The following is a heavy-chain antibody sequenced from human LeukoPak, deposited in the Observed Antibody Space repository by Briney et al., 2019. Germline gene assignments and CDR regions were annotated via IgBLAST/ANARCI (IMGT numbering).Heavy chain of an antibody. CDR3: ARGQSDIVVVPAAVVWFDP. CDR2: TYYSGRD. D-gene: IGHD2-2*01. Sequence: SQTLSLTCTVSDGSISRYYWSWIRKPPGKGLDPIGYTYYSGRDNNNPSLKSRVNISVDTSKNQFSLKLSSVTAADTAVYYCARGQSDIVVVPAAVVWFDPWGQGTLVTVSS. CDR1: DGSISRYY. V-gene: IGHV4-59*01. J-gene: IGHJ5*02.